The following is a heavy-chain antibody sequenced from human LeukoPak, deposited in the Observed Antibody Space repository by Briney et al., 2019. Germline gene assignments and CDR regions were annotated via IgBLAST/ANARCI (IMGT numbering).Heavy chain of an antibody. V-gene: IGHV4-34*01. J-gene: IGHJ5*02. CDR1: GGSFSGYY. Sequence: SETLSLTCAVYGGSFSGYYWSWIRQPPGKGLEWIGEINHSGSTNYNPSLKSRVTISVDTSKNQFSLKLSSVTAADTAVYYCARGRFRPTVTSWFDPWGKGTLVTV. D-gene: IGHD4-17*01. CDR3: ARGRFRPTVTSWFDP. CDR2: INHSGST.